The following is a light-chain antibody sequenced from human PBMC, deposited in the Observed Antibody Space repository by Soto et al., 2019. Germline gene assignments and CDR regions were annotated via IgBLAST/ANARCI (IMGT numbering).Light chain of an antibody. Sequence: DIVLTQSPGTLSLSPGERATLSCRASQRVSGSYLAWYQQKPGQAPRLLIYGASSRATGIADRFSGSGSGTEFTLSISRLEPEDFALYFCQQSGSSPWTFGQGTKVDIK. V-gene: IGKV3-20*01. CDR1: QRVSGSY. CDR2: GAS. J-gene: IGKJ1*01. CDR3: QQSGSSPWT.